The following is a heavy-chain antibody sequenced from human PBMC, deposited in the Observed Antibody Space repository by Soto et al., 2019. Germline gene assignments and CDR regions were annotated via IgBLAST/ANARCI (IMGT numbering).Heavy chain of an antibody. CDR1: GSSISSSSYY. V-gene: IGHV4-39*01. D-gene: IGHD3-10*01. Sequence: SETLSLTCTVSGSSISSSSYYWGWIRQPPGKGLEWLGSIYYSGSTYYNPSLKSRVTISADTSKNQFSLKLSSVTAADTAVYCCAIRITMVRGVIRNDYWGQGTLVTVPS. CDR2: IYYSGST. CDR3: AIRITMVRGVIRNDY. J-gene: IGHJ4*02.